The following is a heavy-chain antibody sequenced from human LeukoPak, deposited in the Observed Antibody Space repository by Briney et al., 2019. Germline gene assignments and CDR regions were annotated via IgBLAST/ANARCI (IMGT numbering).Heavy chain of an antibody. D-gene: IGHD1-26*01. Sequence: GGSLRLSCAASGFTFSSYGMHWVRQAPGKGLEWVAVIWSGGTDKYYADSVKGRFTVSRDNSKNTLYLQMNSLRAEDTAVYYCGKRLTSWELEYWGQGTLVTVSS. V-gene: IGHV3-30*02. CDR1: GFTFSSYG. CDR2: IWSGGTDK. CDR3: GKRLTSWELEY. J-gene: IGHJ4*02.